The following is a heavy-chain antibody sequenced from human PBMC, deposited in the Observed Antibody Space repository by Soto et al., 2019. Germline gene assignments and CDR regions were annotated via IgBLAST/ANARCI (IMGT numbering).Heavy chain of an antibody. V-gene: IGHV3-21*01. CDR2: ISDSSSYI. Sequence: EVQLVESGGGLVKPGGSLRLSCAASGFNFSTYRMNWVRQAPGKGLEWVSSISDSSSYIYYADSVKGRFTISRDNAKNSLYLQMNSLKAEDTAVYYCARYDSSGYYWPYYYYGMDVWGQGTTVTVSS. J-gene: IGHJ6*02. CDR3: ARYDSSGYYWPYYYYGMDV. CDR1: GFNFSTYR. D-gene: IGHD3-22*01.